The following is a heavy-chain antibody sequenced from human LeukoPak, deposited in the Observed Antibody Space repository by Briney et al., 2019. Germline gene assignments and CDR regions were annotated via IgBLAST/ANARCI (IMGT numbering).Heavy chain of an antibody. CDR3: AKAPVTTCRGAFCYPFDY. D-gene: IGHD2-15*01. J-gene: IGHJ4*02. Sequence: PGGSLRLSCAASGFTLSSYAMSWVRQAPGKGLEWVSAISDTFNTYHSDSVKGRFTISSDISKNTLFLQMNRLRPEDAAVYYCAKAPVTTCRGAFCYPFDYWGLGTLVTVPS. CDR2: ISDTFNT. V-gene: IGHV3-23*01. CDR1: GFTLSSYA.